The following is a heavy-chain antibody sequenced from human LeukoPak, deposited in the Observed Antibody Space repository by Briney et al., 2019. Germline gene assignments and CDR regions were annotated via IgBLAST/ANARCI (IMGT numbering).Heavy chain of an antibody. CDR1: GFTFSSYR. Sequence: GGSLRLSCAASGFTFSSYRMNWVRQTPGKGLEWVSAISGSGGSTYYADSVKGRFTISRDNSKNTLYLQMNSLRAEDTAVYYCANPPGGQIIVLPAATTNYRGYWGQGTLVTVSS. CDR3: ANPPGGQIIVLPAATTNYRGY. D-gene: IGHD2-2*01. CDR2: ISGSGGST. V-gene: IGHV3-23*01. J-gene: IGHJ4*02.